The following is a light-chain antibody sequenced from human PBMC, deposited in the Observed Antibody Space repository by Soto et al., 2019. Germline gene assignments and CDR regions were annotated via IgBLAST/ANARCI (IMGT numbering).Light chain of an antibody. V-gene: IGLV2-8*01. J-gene: IGLJ1*01. CDR1: SSDVGAYNY. CDR3: SSYAGSSNV. Sequence: QSVLTQPPSASGSPGQSVTISCIGTSSDVGAYNYVSWYQQHPGKVPKLMIYEVSKRPSGVPDRFSGSKSGNTASLTVSGLQAEDEADYYCSSYAGSSNVFGTGTKGTVL. CDR2: EVS.